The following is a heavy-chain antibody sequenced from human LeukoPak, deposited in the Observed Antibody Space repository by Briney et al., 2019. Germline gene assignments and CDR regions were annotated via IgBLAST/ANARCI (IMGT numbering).Heavy chain of an antibody. V-gene: IGHV4-30-2*01. J-gene: IGHJ5*02. Sequence: SETLSLTCAVSGGSISSGGYSWSWIRQPPGKGLEWIGYIYHSGSTYYNPSLKSRVTISVDRSKNQFSLKLSSVTAADTAVYYCARGYNWFDPWGQGTLVTVSS. CDR1: GGSISSGGYS. CDR2: IYHSGST. CDR3: ARGYNWFDP. D-gene: IGHD2-15*01.